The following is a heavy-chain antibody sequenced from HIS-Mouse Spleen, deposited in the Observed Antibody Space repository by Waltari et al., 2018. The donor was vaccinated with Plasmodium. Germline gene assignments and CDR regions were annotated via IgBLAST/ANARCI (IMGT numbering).Heavy chain of an antibody. CDR3: ARGVGYSSSWYWFDP. CDR1: GYSISSGYY. D-gene: IGHD6-13*01. Sequence: QVQLQESGPGLVKPSETLSLTCTVSGYSISSGYYWGWIRQPPGKGLEWIVSIYHSGSTYYTPSRKSLGTISVDTSKNQFALKLSSVTAADTAVYYCARGVGYSSSWYWFDPWGQGTLVTVSS. V-gene: IGHV4-38-2*02. J-gene: IGHJ5*02. CDR2: IYHSGST.